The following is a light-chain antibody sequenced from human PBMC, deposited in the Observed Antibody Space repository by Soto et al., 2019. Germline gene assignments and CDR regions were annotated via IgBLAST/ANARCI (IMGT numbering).Light chain of an antibody. CDR3: HHYAST. Sequence: VLTQSPGTLSLSPGERATLSCRASQSVTSTYLAWYQQKPGQAPRLLIYGASSRATGVPDRFSRSGSGTDFTLTISRLEPEDFAVYFCHHYASTFCQGTKVEIK. V-gene: IGKV3-20*01. J-gene: IGKJ1*01. CDR2: GAS. CDR1: QSVTSTY.